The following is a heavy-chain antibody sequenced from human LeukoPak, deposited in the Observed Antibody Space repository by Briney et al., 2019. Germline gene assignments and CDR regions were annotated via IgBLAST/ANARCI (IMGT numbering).Heavy chain of an antibody. CDR2: INAGNGNT. Sequence: ASVKVSCKASGYTFTSYAMHWVRQAPGQRLEWMGGINAGNGNTKYLQKFQGRVTITRDTSASTAYMELSSLRSEDTAVYYCARGLGGRRVYYYYGMDVWGKGTTVTVSS. J-gene: IGHJ6*04. D-gene: IGHD3-16*01. CDR1: GYTFTSYA. V-gene: IGHV1-3*01. CDR3: ARGLGGRRVYYYYGMDV.